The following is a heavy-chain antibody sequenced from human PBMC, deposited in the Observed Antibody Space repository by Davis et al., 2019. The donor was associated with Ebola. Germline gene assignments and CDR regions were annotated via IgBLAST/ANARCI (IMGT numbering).Heavy chain of an antibody. Sequence: SLIPSCPSPCFPYSRSALHSVPPAPGKVLVRISRIISAVNRTIYADSVKGRFTISRDNAKNTLYLQMNSLRAEDTAVYYCARETTVIPDAFDIWGKGTMVTVSS. D-gene: IGHD3-16*02. CDR3: ARETTVIPDAFDI. V-gene: IGHV3-74*01. CDR1: CFPYSRSA. J-gene: IGHJ3*02. CDR2: IISAVNRT.